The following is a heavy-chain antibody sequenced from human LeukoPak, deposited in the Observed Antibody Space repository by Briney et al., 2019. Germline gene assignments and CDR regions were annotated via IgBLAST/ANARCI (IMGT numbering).Heavy chain of an antibody. CDR3: ARDQPVEGDAFDF. Sequence: ASVKVSCKTSGYTFTNYGISWVRQAPGQGLEWMGWISAYNGNTKSAQNLQGRVTMTTDTSTNTAYMELRSLRSDDTAVYYCARDQPVEGDAFDFWGQGTMVTVSS. CDR1: GYTFTNYG. V-gene: IGHV1-18*01. D-gene: IGHD6-19*01. CDR2: ISAYNGNT. J-gene: IGHJ3*01.